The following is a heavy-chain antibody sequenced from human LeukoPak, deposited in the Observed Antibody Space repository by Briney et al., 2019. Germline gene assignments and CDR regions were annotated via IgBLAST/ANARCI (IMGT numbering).Heavy chain of an antibody. D-gene: IGHD6-13*01. Sequence: PSETLSLTCTVSGGSISSYYWSWIRQPPGKGLEWIGYLYYSGSTNYNPSLKSRVTISVDTSKNQFSLKLSSVTAADTAVYYCARGHYTSSRYVFDYWGQGTLVTVSS. J-gene: IGHJ4*02. CDR1: GGSISSYY. V-gene: IGHV4-59*01. CDR2: LYYSGST. CDR3: ARGHYTSSRYVFDY.